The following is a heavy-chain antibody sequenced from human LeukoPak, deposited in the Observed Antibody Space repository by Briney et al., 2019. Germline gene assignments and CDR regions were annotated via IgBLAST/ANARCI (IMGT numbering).Heavy chain of an antibody. CDR3: SRTRGYWTSISCRYYFDY. V-gene: IGHV4-39*01. CDR1: GGSISSSGYY. J-gene: IGHJ4*02. Sequence: PSETLSLTCTVSGGSISSSGYYWGWIRQPPGKGLEWIGSIYYSGSTYYNPSLKSRVSISVDTSKNQFSLKLSSVTAADTAVYDCSRTRGYWTSISCRYYFDYWGQGILVTVSS. CDR2: IYYSGST. D-gene: IGHD2-2*01.